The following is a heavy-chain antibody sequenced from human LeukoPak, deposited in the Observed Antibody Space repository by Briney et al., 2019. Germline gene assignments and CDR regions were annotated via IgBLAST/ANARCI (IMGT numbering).Heavy chain of an antibody. D-gene: IGHD3-22*01. CDR2: IYYSGST. CDR1: GGSISSGGYY. Sequence: SETLSLTCTVSGGSISSGGYYWSWIRQHPGKGLEWIGYIYYSGSTYYNPSLKSRVTISVDTSKNQFSLKLSSVTAADTAVYYCARGKTAVYYDSSGYYDWSDPWGQGTLVTVSS. CDR3: ARGKTAVYYDSSGYYDWSDP. V-gene: IGHV4-31*03. J-gene: IGHJ5*02.